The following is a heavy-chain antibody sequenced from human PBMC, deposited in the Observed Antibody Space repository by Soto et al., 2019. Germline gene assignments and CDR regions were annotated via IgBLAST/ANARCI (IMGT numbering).Heavy chain of an antibody. J-gene: IGHJ2*01. D-gene: IGHD4-4*01. Sequence: QMQLVESGGGVVQPGRSLRLSCAASGFTFSSYAMHWVRQAPGKGLEWVAVISYAGSNKFYADSVKGRFTISRDNSKNTLYLQMNSLRAEDTAVYYCARPLWRDDYNWGYFDLWGRGTLVTVSS. CDR3: ARPLWRDDYNWGYFDL. V-gene: IGHV3-30-3*01. CDR2: ISYAGSNK. CDR1: GFTFSSYA.